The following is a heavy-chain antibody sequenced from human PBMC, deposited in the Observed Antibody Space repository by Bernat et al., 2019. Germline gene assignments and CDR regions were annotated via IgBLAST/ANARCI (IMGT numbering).Heavy chain of an antibody. Sequence: EVQLVESGGGLVQPGRSLRLSCAASGFTFDDYAMHWVRQAPGKGLEWVSGIYSGGSTYYADSVKGRFTISRDNSKNTLYLQMNSLRAEDTAVYYCARGGTMVRGVTRYFDLWGRGTLVTVSS. CDR1: GFTFDDYA. CDR3: ARGGTMVRGVTRYFDL. V-gene: IGHV3-66*01. J-gene: IGHJ2*01. CDR2: IYSGGST. D-gene: IGHD3-10*01.